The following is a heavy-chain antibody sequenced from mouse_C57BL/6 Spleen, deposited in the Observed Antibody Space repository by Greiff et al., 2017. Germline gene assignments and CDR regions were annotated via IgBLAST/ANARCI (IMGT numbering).Heavy chain of an antibody. CDR2: IDPSDSYT. V-gene: IGHV1-50*01. Sequence: QVQLKQPGAELVKPGASVKLSCKASGYTFTSYWMQWVKQRPGQGLEWIGEIDPSDSYTNYNQKFKGKATLTVDTSSSTAYMQLSSLTSEDSAVYYCARTGPFFGYWGQGTLVTVSA. D-gene: IGHD4-1*01. CDR1: GYTFTSYW. J-gene: IGHJ3*02. CDR3: ARTGPFFGY.